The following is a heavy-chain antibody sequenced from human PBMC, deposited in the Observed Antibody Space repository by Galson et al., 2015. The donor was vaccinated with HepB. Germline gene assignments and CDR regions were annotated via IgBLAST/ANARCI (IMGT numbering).Heavy chain of an antibody. CDR1: GGSFIGYY. D-gene: IGHD6-6*01. CDR3: ARGGIAARRRAAYYYGLDI. J-gene: IGHJ6*02. Sequence: LSLTCAASGGSFIGYYWSWIRQPPGKGLEWIGEIKDSGSTNYNPSLKSRLTISIDTSKSQFSLTFTSVTAADTAVYFCARGGIAARRRAAYYYGLDIWGQGTTVTVSS. V-gene: IGHV4-34*01. CDR2: IKDSGST.